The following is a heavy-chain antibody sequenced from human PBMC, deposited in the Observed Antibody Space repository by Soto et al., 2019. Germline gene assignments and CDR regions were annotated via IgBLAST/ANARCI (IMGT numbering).Heavy chain of an antibody. CDR3: AKEEAAAGTRPFDH. V-gene: IGHV3-23*01. CDR1: GFRFRTRA. D-gene: IGHD6-13*01. J-gene: IGHJ4*02. CDR2: IRPGGDST. Sequence: GGSLRLSCAASGFRFRTRAMSWVRQAPGKGLEWVASIRPGGDSTYYADSVKGRFAVSRDNSKNTLYLQMNSLRVEDTAVYYCAKEEAAAGTRPFDHWGQGTLVTVSS.